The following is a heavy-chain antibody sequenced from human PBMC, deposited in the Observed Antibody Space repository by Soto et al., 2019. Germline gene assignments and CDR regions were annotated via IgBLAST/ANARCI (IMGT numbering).Heavy chain of an antibody. V-gene: IGHV6-1*01. J-gene: IGHJ6*02. CDR2: TYYRSKWYN. Sequence: PSQTLSLTCAISGDSVSSNSAAWNWIRQSPSRGLEWLGRTYYRSKWYNDYAVSVKSRITINPDTSKNQFSLQLNSVTPEDTAVYYCARAELTGTPYYYYGMDVWGQGTTVTGLL. D-gene: IGHD1-20*01. CDR3: ARAELTGTPYYYYGMDV. CDR1: GDSVSSNSAA.